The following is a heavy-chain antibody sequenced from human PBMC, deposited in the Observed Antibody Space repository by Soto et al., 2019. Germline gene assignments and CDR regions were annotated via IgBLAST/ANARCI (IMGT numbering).Heavy chain of an antibody. CDR1: GDTFKNCV. CDR2: IIPLFGTT. Sequence: QVQGVQSGVEVRRPVSSVKVSCKASGDTFKNCVISWVRQAPGQGLEWMGGIIPLFGTTDFAQRFQGRLTITTDESTTTAYMELSRLRSEDTATYYCAAELSFGKLSVVWGQGTTVIVSS. J-gene: IGHJ6*02. D-gene: IGHD3-10*01. V-gene: IGHV1-69*01. CDR3: AAELSFGKLSVV.